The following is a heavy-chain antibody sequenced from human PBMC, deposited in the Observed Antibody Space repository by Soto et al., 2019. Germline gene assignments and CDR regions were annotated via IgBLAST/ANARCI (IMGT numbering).Heavy chain of an antibody. CDR2: INHSGST. CDR3: ARVYPSRITIFGVVPSFLSP. Sequence: QVQLQQWGAGLLKPSETLSLTCAVYGGSFSGYYWSWIRQPPGKGLEWIGEINHSGSTNYNPSLKSRVTISVDTSKNQFSLKLSSVTAADTAVYYCARVYPSRITIFGVVPSFLSPWGQGTLVTVSS. D-gene: IGHD3-3*01. V-gene: IGHV4-34*01. CDR1: GGSFSGYY. J-gene: IGHJ5*02.